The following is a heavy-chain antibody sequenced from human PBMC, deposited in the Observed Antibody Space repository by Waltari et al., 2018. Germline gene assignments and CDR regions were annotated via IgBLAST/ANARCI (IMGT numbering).Heavy chain of an antibody. J-gene: IGHJ6*03. V-gene: IGHV3-30-3*01. Sequence: QVQLVESGGGVVQPGRSLRLSCAASGFTFSSYAMHWVRQAPGKGLEWVAVISYDGSNKYYADSVKGRFTISRDNSKNTLYLQMNSLRAEDTAVYYCARSTGSWYYYYYMDVWAKGPRSPSP. CDR1: GFTFSSYA. CDR3: ARSTGSWYYYYYMDV. D-gene: IGHD6-13*01. CDR2: ISYDGSNK.